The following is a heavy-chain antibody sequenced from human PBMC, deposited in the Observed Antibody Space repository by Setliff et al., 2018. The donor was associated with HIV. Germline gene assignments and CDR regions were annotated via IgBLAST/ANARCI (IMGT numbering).Heavy chain of an antibody. V-gene: IGHV4-39*01. CDR3: ARTRGYTYGYMAV. CDR1: GDSTTSSSSY. D-gene: IGHD5-18*01. J-gene: IGHJ6*03. Sequence: SETLSLTCTVSGDSTTSSSSYWGWIRQPPGKGLEWIGNIYYSGSTYYNPSLKSRVTISVDTSKNQFSLKLSSVTAADTAIYYCARTRGYTYGYMAVWGRGTMVTVSS. CDR2: IYYSGST.